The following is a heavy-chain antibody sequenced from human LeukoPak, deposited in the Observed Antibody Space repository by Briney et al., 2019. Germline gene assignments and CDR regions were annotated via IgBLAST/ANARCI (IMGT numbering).Heavy chain of an antibody. D-gene: IGHD3-9*01. CDR1: GFTFSKAW. Sequence: GGSLRLSCAASGFTFSKAWMNWVRQAPGKGLEWVSYISSSGSYKYYADSVKGRFTVSRDNAKNSLYLQMNSLRDEDTAVYYCARDYDILTGYSRFDYWGQGTLVTVSS. J-gene: IGHJ4*02. CDR3: ARDYDILTGYSRFDY. CDR2: ISSSGSYK. V-gene: IGHV3-21*01.